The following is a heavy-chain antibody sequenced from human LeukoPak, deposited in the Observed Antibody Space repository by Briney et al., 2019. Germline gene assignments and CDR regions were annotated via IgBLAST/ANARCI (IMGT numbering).Heavy chain of an antibody. J-gene: IGHJ4*02. V-gene: IGHV4-39*01. CDR1: GGSISSSSYY. D-gene: IGHD6-19*01. CDR3: ARMPWLVPFDY. CDR2: IYYSGST. Sequence: SETLSLTCTASGGSISSSSYYWGWIRQPPGKGLEWIGSIYYSGSTYYNPSLKSRVTISVDTSKNQFSLKLSSVTAADTAVYYCARMPWLVPFDYWGQGTLVTVSS.